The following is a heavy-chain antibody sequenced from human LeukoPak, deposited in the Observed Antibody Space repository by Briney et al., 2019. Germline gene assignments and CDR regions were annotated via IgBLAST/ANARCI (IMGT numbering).Heavy chain of an antibody. CDR2: IYPGDSDT. CDR1: GYSFTSYW. J-gene: IGHJ4*02. CDR3: ARHEAVDTAMVTLDY. D-gene: IGHD5-18*01. Sequence: GESLKISCQGSGYSFTSYWIGWVRQMPGKGLEWMGIIYPGDSDTRYSPSFQGQVTISADKSISTAYLQWSSLKASDTAMYYCARHEAVDTAMVTLDYWGQGTLVTVSS. V-gene: IGHV5-51*01.